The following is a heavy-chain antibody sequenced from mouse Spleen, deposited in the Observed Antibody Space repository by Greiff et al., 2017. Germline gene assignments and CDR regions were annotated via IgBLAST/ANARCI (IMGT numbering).Heavy chain of an antibody. J-gene: IGHJ4*01. D-gene: IGHD1-1*01. CDR1: GFPFTDYY. Sequence: EVRLMESGGGLVQPGGSLSLSCAASGFPFTDYYMSWVRQPPGKALEWLGFIRNKANGYTTEYSASVKGRFTISRDNSQSILYLQMNALRAEDSATYYCARYISYGAMDYWGQGTSVTVSS. V-gene: IGHV7-3*01. CDR3: ARYISYGAMDY. CDR2: IRNKANGYTT.